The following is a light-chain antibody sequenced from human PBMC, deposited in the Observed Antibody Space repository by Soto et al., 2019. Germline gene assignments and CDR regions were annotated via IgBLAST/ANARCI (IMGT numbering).Light chain of an antibody. CDR2: DAS. CDR1: QNVNSN. Sequence: EIVMTQSPATLSVSPGERATLSCRASQNVNSNLAWYRQKPGQAPRLLISDASTRATGVPARFSGSGSGTELTLTISSLQSEDSGIYYCKHYNFWPPLTFGGGTKVEIK. J-gene: IGKJ4*01. V-gene: IGKV3-15*01. CDR3: KHYNFWPPLT.